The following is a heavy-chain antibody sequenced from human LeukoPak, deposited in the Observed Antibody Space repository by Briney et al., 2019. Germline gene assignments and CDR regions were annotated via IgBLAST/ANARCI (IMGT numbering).Heavy chain of an antibody. D-gene: IGHD1-14*01. J-gene: IGHJ4*02. CDR1: GGTFSSYA. Sequence: SVKVSCKASGGTFSSYAISWVRQAPGQGLEWMGGIIPIFGTANYAQKFQGRVTITADESTSTAYMELSSLRSEDAAVYYCARSPKITALYYFDYWGQGTLVTVSS. CDR3: ARSPKITALYYFDY. CDR2: IIPIFGTA. V-gene: IGHV1-69*13.